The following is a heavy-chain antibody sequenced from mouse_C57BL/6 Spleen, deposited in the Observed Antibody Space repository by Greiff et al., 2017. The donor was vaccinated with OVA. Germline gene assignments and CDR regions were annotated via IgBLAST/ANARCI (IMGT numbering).Heavy chain of an antibody. D-gene: IGHD3-2*02. CDR2: INPGSGGT. J-gene: IGHJ2*01. V-gene: IGHV1-54*01. CDR3: ARQLLDSSGYDY. CDR1: GYAFTNYL. Sequence: VQLQQSGAELVRPGTSVKVSCKASGYAFTNYLIEWVKQRPGQGLEWIGVINPGSGGTNYNEKFKGKATLTADKSSSTAYMQLSSLTSEDSAVYFCARQLLDSSGYDYWGQGTTLTVSS.